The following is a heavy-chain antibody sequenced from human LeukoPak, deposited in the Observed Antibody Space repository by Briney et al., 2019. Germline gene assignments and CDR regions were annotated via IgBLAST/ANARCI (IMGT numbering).Heavy chain of an antibody. CDR2: ICGSGGST. CDR1: GFTFNSYA. Sequence: GGSLRLSCAASGFTFNSYAMSWVRQAPGKGLEWVLVICGSGGSTYYADSVKGRFTISRDNSKNTVYLQMTSLGAADTAVYYCAKGDVLRSFEWLFSLRFFDYWGQGTLVTVSS. J-gene: IGHJ4*02. D-gene: IGHD3-3*01. V-gene: IGHV3-23*01. CDR3: AKGDVLRSFEWLFSLRFFDY.